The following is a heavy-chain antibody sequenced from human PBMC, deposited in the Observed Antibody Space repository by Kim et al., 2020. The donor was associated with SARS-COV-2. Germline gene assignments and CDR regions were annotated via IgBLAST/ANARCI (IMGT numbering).Heavy chain of an antibody. J-gene: IGHJ4*02. CDR3: ASNLFSITIFGVVTRYFDY. CDR2: IYYSGST. V-gene: IGHV4-39*01. D-gene: IGHD3-3*01. Sequence: SETLSLTCTVSGGSISSSSYYWGWIRQPPGKGLEWIGSIYYSGSTYYNPSLKSRVTISVYTSKNQFSLKLSSVTAADTAVYYCASNLFSITIFGVVTRYFDYWGQGTLVTVSS. CDR1: GGSISSSSYY.